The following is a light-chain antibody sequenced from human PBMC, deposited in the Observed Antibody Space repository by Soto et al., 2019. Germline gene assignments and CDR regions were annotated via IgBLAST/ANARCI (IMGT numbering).Light chain of an antibody. J-gene: IGLJ1*01. V-gene: IGLV1-44*01. CDR1: SSNIGGNT. CDR2: GNT. Sequence: QSVLTQPLSASGTPGQRVTISCSGSSSNIGGNTVIWYQQLPGTAPKLLIFGNTQRPSGVPDRFSGSKSGTSASLAISGLQSEDEADYYCATWDDSLNGDVFGTGTKLTVL. CDR3: ATWDDSLNGDV.